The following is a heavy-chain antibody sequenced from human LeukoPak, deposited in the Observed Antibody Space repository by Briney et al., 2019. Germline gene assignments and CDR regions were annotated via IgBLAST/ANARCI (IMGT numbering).Heavy chain of an antibody. CDR2: IYYSGST. J-gene: IGHJ4*02. Sequence: SETLSLTCTVSGGSISSGGYYWSWIRQHPGKGLEWIGYIYYSGSTYYNPSLKSRVTLSVDTSKNQFSLKLSSVTAADTAIYYCARMFYFDTSGKFDYWGQGTLVTVSS. V-gene: IGHV4-31*03. CDR1: GGSISSGGYY. D-gene: IGHD3-22*01. CDR3: ARMFYFDTSGKFDY.